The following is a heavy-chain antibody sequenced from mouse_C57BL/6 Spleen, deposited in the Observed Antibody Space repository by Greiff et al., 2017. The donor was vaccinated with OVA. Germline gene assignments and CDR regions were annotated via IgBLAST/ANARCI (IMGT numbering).Heavy chain of an antibody. D-gene: IGHD2-2*01. Sequence: VQLKESGPELVKPGASVKMSCKASGYTFTDYNMHWVKQSHGKSLEWIGYINPNNGGTSYNQKFKGKATLTVNKSSSTAYMELRSLTSEDSAVYYCAREGLPHVVDYWGQGTTLTVSS. CDR3: AREGLPHVVDY. CDR2: INPNNGGT. CDR1: GYTFTDYN. V-gene: IGHV1-22*01. J-gene: IGHJ2*01.